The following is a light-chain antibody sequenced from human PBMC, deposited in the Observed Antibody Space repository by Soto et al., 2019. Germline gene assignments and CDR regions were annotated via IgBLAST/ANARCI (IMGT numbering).Light chain of an antibody. CDR1: QSISSW. CDR2: KAS. V-gene: IGKV1-5*03. Sequence: DIQMTQSPSTLSASVGDRVTITCRASQSISSWLAWYQQKPGKAPKLLIYKASSLESGVPSRFSGSGSGTELTLTISSLQPDDFATYYCQQYNSLWTFGQRTKVEI. CDR3: QQYNSLWT. J-gene: IGKJ1*01.